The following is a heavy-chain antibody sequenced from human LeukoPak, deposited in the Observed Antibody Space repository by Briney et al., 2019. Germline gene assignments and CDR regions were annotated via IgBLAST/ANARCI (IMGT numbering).Heavy chain of an antibody. D-gene: IGHD4/OR15-4a*01. CDR2: VNPKSGAT. CDR3: ARAHEYGWFDP. CDR1: GYTFTDYY. Sequence: ASVKVSCKTSGYTFTDYYLHWLRQAPGQGLEWMGWVNPKSGATKYAQRFQGRVTMTWQTSISTGNMELSSLRSDDTAVCYCARAHEYGWFDPWGQGTLVAVSS. J-gene: IGHJ5*02. V-gene: IGHV1-2*02.